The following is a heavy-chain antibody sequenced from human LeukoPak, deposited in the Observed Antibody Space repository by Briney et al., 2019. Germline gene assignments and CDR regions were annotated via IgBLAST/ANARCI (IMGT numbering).Heavy chain of an antibody. CDR3: ALDYYDSSGYYPFDY. J-gene: IGHJ4*02. CDR1: GFTFSSYW. CDR2: INSDGSTT. Sequence: GGSLILSCAASGFTFSSYWMHWVRQAPGKGLVWVSRINSDGSTTSYADSVKGRFTISRDNAKNTLYLQMNSLRAEDTAVYYCALDYYDSSGYYPFDYWGQGTLVTVSS. D-gene: IGHD3-22*01. V-gene: IGHV3-74*01.